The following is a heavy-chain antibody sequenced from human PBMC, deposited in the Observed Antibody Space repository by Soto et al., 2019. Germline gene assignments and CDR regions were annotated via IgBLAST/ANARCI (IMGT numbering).Heavy chain of an antibody. V-gene: IGHV1-69*06. CDR2: IIPFFGPR. Sequence: GASVKVSCKTSGDTFSNYSFTWVRQAPGQGLECMGGIIPFFGPRKIAQKFKGRVTITADKSTRTGYMETSLRSEDTAVYKSFYGRSHWSFLTPCCPFGFDIWGQGTMVTVSS. CDR1: GDTFSNYS. D-gene: IGHD3-10*01. J-gene: IGHJ3*02. CDR3: FYGRSHWSFLTPCCPFGFDI.